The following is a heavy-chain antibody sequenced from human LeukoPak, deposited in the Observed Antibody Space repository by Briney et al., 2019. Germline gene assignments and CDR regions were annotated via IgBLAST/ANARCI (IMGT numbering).Heavy chain of an antibody. Sequence: GGSLRLSCAASGFTFSDYYMSWIRQAPGEGLEWGSYISSSGSTIYYAGSVKRRFTISRDNAKNSLYLQMNSLRAEDTAVYYCASETMVRGVIYGLDVWGQGTTVTVSS. CDR2: ISSSGSTI. V-gene: IGHV3-11*01. J-gene: IGHJ6*02. CDR1: GFTFSDYY. CDR3: ASETMVRGVIYGLDV. D-gene: IGHD3-10*01.